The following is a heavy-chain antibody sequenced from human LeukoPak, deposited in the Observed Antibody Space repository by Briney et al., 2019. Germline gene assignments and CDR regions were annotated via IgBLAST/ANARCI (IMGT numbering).Heavy chain of an antibody. V-gene: IGHV3-72*01. D-gene: IGHD3-22*01. CDR1: GFTFSSYS. CDR3: ARGYHSFDS. Sequence: GGSLRLSCAASGFTFSSYSMNWVRQAPGKGLEWVGRSRNKANNYTTVYAASVKGRFIVSRDDSKNSLYLQMNSLKTEDTAVYYCARGYHSFDSWGQGTLVTVSS. CDR2: SRNKANNYTT. J-gene: IGHJ4*02.